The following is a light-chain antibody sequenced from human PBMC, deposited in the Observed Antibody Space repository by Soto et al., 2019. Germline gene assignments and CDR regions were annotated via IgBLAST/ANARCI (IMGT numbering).Light chain of an antibody. CDR2: DAS. CDR3: QQYGSSGT. V-gene: IGKV3-15*01. Sequence: EIVMTQSPATLSVSPGERATLCCRASQSVRSKLAWYQQKPGQAPRLLIYDASTRATGIPARFSGSGSGTEFTLTISSLQSEDFAVYYCQQYGSSGTFGQGTKVDI. CDR1: QSVRSK. J-gene: IGKJ1*01.